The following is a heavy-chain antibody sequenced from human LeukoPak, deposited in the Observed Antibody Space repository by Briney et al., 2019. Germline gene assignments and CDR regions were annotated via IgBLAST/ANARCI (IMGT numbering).Heavy chain of an antibody. J-gene: IGHJ6*02. CDR3: ARESPLDYYGSGSYEPYYYYYGMDV. CDR2: ISYDGSNK. Sequence: GGSLRLPCAASGFTFSSYAMHWVRQAPGKGLEWVAVISYDGSNKYYADSVKGRFTISRDNSKNTLYLQMNSLRAEDTAVYYCARESPLDYYGSGSYEPYYYYYGMDVWGQGTTVTVSS. V-gene: IGHV3-30-3*01. D-gene: IGHD3-10*01. CDR1: GFTFSSYA.